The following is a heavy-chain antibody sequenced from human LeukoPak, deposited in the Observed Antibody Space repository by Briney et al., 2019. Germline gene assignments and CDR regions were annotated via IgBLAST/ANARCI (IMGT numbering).Heavy chain of an antibody. CDR1: GFTFSSYA. J-gene: IGHJ5*02. Sequence: GASLRLSCAASGFTFSSYAMSWVRQAPGKGLEWVSAISGSGGSTYYADSVKGRFTISRDNSKNTLYLQMNSLRAEDTAVYYCARGYCSSTSCARFDPWGQGTLVTVSS. CDR3: ARGYCSSTSCARFDP. D-gene: IGHD2-2*01. CDR2: ISGSGGST. V-gene: IGHV3-23*01.